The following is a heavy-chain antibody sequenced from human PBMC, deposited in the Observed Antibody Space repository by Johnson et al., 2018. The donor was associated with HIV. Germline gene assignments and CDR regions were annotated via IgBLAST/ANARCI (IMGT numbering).Heavy chain of an antibody. CDR2: IKSKTDGGTT. CDR3: TTSVGATLRGAFDI. Sequence: EVQLVESGGGLVKPGGSLRLSCAASGFTFSNAWMSWVRQAPGKGLEWVGRIKSKTDGGTTDYAAPVKGRFTISRDDSKNTLYLQMNSLKTEDTAVYYCTTSVGATLRGAFDIWGQGTMVTVSS. CDR1: GFTFSNAW. D-gene: IGHD1-26*01. V-gene: IGHV3-15*01. J-gene: IGHJ3*02.